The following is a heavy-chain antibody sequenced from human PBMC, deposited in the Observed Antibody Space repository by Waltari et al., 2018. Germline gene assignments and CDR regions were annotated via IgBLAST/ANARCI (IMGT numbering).Heavy chain of an antibody. CDR2: IYYSGST. CDR3: ARDPVGGWFDP. V-gene: IGHV4-59*01. Sequence: QVQLQESVPGLVKPSETLSLTCTVSGGSISSYYWSWIRQPPGKGLEWIGYIYYSGSTNYNPSLKSRVTISVDTSKNQFSLKLSSVTAADTAVYYCARDPVGGWFDPWGQGTLVTVSS. J-gene: IGHJ5*02. CDR1: GGSISSYY.